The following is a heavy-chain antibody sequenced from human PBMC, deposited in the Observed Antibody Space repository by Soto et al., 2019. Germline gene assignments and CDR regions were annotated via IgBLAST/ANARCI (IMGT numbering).Heavy chain of an antibody. CDR2: INPSGGST. V-gene: IGHV1-46*01. CDR3: ARDDYGDYGTFDY. CDR1: GYTLTSYY. D-gene: IGHD4-17*01. Sequence: ASVKVSCKASGYTLTSYYMHWVRQAPGQGLEWMGIINPSGGSTSYAQKFQGRVTMTRDTSTSTVYMELSSLRSGDTAVYYCARDDYGDYGTFDYWGQGTLVTLSS. J-gene: IGHJ4*02.